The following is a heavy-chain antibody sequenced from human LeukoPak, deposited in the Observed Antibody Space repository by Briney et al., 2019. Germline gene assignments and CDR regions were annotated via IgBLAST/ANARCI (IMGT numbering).Heavy chain of an antibody. CDR2: ISSSSSYI. J-gene: IGHJ6*02. CDR1: GFTFSSYS. D-gene: IGHD4-11*01. CDR3: AKGSNYDYYYGMDV. V-gene: IGHV3-21*04. Sequence: GGSLRLSCAASGFTFSSYSMNWVRQAPGKGLEWVSSISSSSSYIYYADSVKGRFTISRDNAKNSLYLQMNSLRAEDTALYYCAKGSNYDYYYGMDVWGQGTTVTVSS.